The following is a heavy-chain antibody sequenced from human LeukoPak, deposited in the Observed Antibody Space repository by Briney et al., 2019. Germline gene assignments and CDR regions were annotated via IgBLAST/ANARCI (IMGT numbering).Heavy chain of an antibody. CDR2: ISGSGGST. D-gene: IGHD3-22*01. J-gene: IGHJ4*02. V-gene: IGHV3-23*01. CDR3: AKEGQYYYDSSGYYLTYFDY. Sequence: GGSLRLSCAASGFTFSSYAMSWVRQAPGKGLEWVSAISGSGGSTYYADSVKGRFTISRDNSKNTLYLQMNSLRAEDTAVYYCAKEGQYYYDSSGYYLTYFDYWGQGTLVTVSS. CDR1: GFTFSSYA.